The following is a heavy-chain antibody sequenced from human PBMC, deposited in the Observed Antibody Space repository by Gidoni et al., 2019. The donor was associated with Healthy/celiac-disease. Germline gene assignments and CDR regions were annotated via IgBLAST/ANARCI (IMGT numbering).Heavy chain of an antibody. Sequence: QVQLQESGPGLVKPSETLSLTCTVPGGSISSYYWSWIRQPPGKGLEWIGYIYHSGSTNYNPSLKSRVTISVDTSKNQFSLKLSSVTAADTAVYYCARAQYSSSWYYFDYWGQGTLVTVSS. D-gene: IGHD6-13*01. J-gene: IGHJ4*02. CDR3: ARAQYSSSWYYFDY. CDR2: IYHSGST. V-gene: IGHV4-59*01. CDR1: GGSISSYY.